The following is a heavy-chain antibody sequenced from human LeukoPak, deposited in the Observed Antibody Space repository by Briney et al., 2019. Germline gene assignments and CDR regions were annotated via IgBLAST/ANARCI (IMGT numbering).Heavy chain of an antibody. CDR1: GYTFTSYD. Sequence: ASVKVSCTASGYTFTSYDINWVRQATGQGLEWMGWMNPNSGNTGYAQKFQGRVTMTRNTSISTAYMELSSLRSEDTAVYYCARGGCSGGSCYGYYGMDVWGQGTTVTVSS. D-gene: IGHD2-15*01. J-gene: IGHJ6*02. CDR3: ARGGCSGGSCYGYYGMDV. CDR2: MNPNSGNT. V-gene: IGHV1-8*01.